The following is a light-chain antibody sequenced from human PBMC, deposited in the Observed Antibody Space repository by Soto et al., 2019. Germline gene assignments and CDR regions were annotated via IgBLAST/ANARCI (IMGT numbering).Light chain of an antibody. CDR1: QSVSSSY. CDR2: GAS. Sequence: EIVLTQSPGTLSLSPGERATLSCRASQSVSSSYLAWYQQKPGQAPRLLISGASSRATGIPDRFSGSGSGTDFTLTISRLEPEDFAVYYCQQYASSPYTLGQGTKQEIK. V-gene: IGKV3-20*01. J-gene: IGKJ2*01. CDR3: QQYASSPYT.